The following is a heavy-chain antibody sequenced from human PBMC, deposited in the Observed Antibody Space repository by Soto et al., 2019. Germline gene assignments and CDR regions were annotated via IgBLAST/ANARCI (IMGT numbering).Heavy chain of an antibody. CDR2: VSVPSGDT. V-gene: IGHV1-18*01. CDR1: GYSMCGVG. D-gene: IGHD2-15*01. J-gene: IGHJ4*02. CDR3: ARTCRSGGSCYLEY. Sequence: AASLNVSCKAAGYSMCGVGISWVRQDPGQGLEWVGWVSVPSGDTSSAQNFQGRVTVTTDTSTSTAYMEVGSLRSDDTAVYYCARTCRSGGSCYLEYWGEGTLVTVSS.